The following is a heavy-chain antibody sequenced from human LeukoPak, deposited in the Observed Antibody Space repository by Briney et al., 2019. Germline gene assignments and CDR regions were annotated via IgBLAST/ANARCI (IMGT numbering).Heavy chain of an antibody. CDR1: GGSISSGDYY. J-gene: IGHJ4*02. Sequence: SETPSLTCTVSGGSISSGDYYWSWSRQPPGKGLEWIGYIYYSGSTYYNPSLKSRVTISVDTSKNQFSLRLTSVTAADTALYYCASHYYASSGSLFDSWGRGSLVTVSS. D-gene: IGHD3-22*01. CDR3: ASHYYASSGSLFDS. V-gene: IGHV4-30-4*08. CDR2: IYYSGST.